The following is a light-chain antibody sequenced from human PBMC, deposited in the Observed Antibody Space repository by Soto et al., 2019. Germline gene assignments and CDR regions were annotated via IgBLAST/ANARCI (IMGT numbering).Light chain of an antibody. V-gene: IGKV1-5*01. J-gene: IGKJ1*01. CDR3: QQYNNYGWT. Sequence: DIPMTQSPFTLSASVGDRVTITCRASQTIVRWLAWYQQKPGKAPNLLIYDASSLESGVPSRFSGSGSGTEFTLTISSLQPDDFAIYYCQQYNNYGWTFGQGTKVEIK. CDR1: QTIVRW. CDR2: DAS.